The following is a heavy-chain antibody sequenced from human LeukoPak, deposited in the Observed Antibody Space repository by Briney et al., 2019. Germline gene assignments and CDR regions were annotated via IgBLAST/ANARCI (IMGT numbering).Heavy chain of an antibody. CDR1: GYKLTNNW. J-gene: IGHJ5*02. V-gene: IGHV5-51*01. D-gene: IGHD6-13*01. Sequence: GGSLKISCKISGYKLTNNWIGGVGRLPGKGRGWMGLIYPGYSDAKDSPSFQGQVTLSLDASISTAYLQVSGLRASDTAIYYCVRFALTSSLDHWGQGTLVTVSS. CDR3: VRFALTSSLDH. CDR2: IYPGYSDA.